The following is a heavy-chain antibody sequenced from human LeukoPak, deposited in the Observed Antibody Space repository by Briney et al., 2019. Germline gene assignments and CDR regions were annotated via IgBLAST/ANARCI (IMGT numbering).Heavy chain of an antibody. D-gene: IGHD4-17*01. Sequence: PGASVKVSCKASGYTFIGYYMHWVRQAPGQGLEWMGWINPNNGGTNYAQKFQGRVTMTRDTSISTAYMELSRLRSDDTAVYYCARANDYGFSYWGQGTLVTVSS. CDR1: GYTFIGYY. J-gene: IGHJ4*02. V-gene: IGHV1-2*02. CDR2: INPNNGGT. CDR3: ARANDYGFSY.